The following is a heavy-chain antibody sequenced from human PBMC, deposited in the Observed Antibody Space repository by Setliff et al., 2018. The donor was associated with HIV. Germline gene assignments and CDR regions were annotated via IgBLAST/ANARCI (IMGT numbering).Heavy chain of an antibody. Sequence: SETLSLTCAVYGGSFNDYYWTWIRQPPGKGLEWIGEIEHSGNIKYQASLKSRVTKSKDTSKNQISLKLRSVTAADTAVYYCARGLNYYGSGSYLPLGYWVQGTLVTVSS. D-gene: IGHD3-10*01. CDR3: ARGLNYYGSGSYLPLGY. V-gene: IGHV4-34*01. CDR1: GGSFNDYY. CDR2: IEHSGNI. J-gene: IGHJ4*02.